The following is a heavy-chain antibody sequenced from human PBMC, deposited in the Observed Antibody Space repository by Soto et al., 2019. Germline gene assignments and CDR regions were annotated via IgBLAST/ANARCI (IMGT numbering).Heavy chain of an antibody. J-gene: IGHJ4*02. V-gene: IGHV3-11*01. CDR2: IDTSGTKI. CDR3: ASHYDMWSGYLSPVDY. Sequence: QVQLVESGGDLVKPGGSLRLSCAASGYTFSDYYMSWLRPAPGKGLEWISYIDTSGTKIYYADSVKGRFTITRDNAKNSLYLEMNSLRDEDTAVYYCASHYDMWSGYLSPVDYWGQGTLVTVSS. D-gene: IGHD3-3*01. CDR1: GYTFSDYY.